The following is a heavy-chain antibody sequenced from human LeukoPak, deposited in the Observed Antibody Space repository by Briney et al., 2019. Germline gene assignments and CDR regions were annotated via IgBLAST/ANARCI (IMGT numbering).Heavy chain of an antibody. Sequence: GGSLRLSCAVSGSSFTNFWMNWVRQAPGRGLEWVANIHPEGNEKYHVESVKGRFTISRDNTKNLLFLQMNGLRVENTAVYYCARGDAFSGDHWGQGTLVTVSS. CDR1: GSSFTNFW. CDR2: IHPEGNEK. J-gene: IGHJ4*02. CDR3: ARGDAFSGDH. V-gene: IGHV3-7*04.